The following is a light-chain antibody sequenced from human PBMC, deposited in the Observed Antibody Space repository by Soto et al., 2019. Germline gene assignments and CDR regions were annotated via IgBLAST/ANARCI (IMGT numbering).Light chain of an antibody. J-gene: IGKJ4*01. Sequence: DFVMTQSPGSLAVSLGERATINCKSSQNILYSSNNKNYLAWYQQKPGQPPKLIIYWASNRESRVPDRFSGSGSGTDFTLTISCLHAEDVSVYFCQQYFSTPFTFGGGTKVQI. CDR2: WAS. V-gene: IGKV4-1*01. CDR3: QQYFSTPFT. CDR1: QNILYSSNNKNY.